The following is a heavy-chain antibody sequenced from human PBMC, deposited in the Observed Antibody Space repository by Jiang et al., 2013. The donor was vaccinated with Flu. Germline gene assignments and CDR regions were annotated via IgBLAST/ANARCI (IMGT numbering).Heavy chain of an antibody. CDR3: AREQFPAYSSGWYRYFDY. CDR2: TYYRSKWYN. V-gene: IGHV6-1*01. D-gene: IGHD6-19*01. CDR1: GDSVSSNSAA. J-gene: IGHJ4*02. Sequence: QTLSLTCAISGDSVSSNSAAWNWIRQSPSRGLEWLGRTYYRSKWYNDYAVSVKSRITINPDTSKNQFSLQLNSVTPEDTAVYYCAREQFPAYSSGWYRYFDYWGQGTLVTVSS.